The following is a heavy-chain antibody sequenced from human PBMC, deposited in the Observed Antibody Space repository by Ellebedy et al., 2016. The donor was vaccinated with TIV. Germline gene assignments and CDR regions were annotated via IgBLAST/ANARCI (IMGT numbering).Heavy chain of an antibody. CDR3: ARLWGPTYSSSWYSAFDI. D-gene: IGHD6-13*01. V-gene: IGHV4-39*01. CDR2: IYYTGYT. Sequence: SETLSLTCTVSGGSISSSSYYWGWIRQPPGKGLEWIGSIYYTGYTYYNPSLKSRVTISVDKSRNQFSLKLTSVTAADTAVYYCARLWGPTYSSSWYSAFDIWGQGTMVTVSS. J-gene: IGHJ3*02. CDR1: GGSISSSSYY.